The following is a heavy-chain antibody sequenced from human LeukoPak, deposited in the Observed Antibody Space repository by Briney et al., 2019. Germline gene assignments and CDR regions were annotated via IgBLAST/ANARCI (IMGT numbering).Heavy chain of an antibody. CDR2: ISDSGDST. V-gene: IGHV3-23*01. Sequence: GGSLRLSCAASGFTFSSNAMSWVRQAPGKGLEWVSSISDSGDSTYYADSVEGRFTISRDNSKNTLYLQMNSLRAEDTAVYYCAKVGQFASYYFDYWGQGTLVTVSS. CDR3: AKVGQFASYYFDY. D-gene: IGHD3-10*01. J-gene: IGHJ4*02. CDR1: GFTFSSNA.